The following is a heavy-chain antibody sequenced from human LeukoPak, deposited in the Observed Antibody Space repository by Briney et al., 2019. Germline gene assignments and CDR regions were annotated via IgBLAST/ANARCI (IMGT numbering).Heavy chain of an antibody. CDR2: IYYSGST. CDR3: ARHSGRYFDWLLTNDAFDI. D-gene: IGHD3-9*01. V-gene: IGHV4-59*08. CDR1: GGSISSYY. J-gene: IGHJ3*02. Sequence: SETLSLTCTVSGGSISSYYWSWIRQPPGKGLEWIGYIYYSGSTNYNPSLKSRVTISVDTSKNQFSLKLSSVTAADTAVYYCARHSGRYFDWLLTNDAFDIWGQGTMVTVSS.